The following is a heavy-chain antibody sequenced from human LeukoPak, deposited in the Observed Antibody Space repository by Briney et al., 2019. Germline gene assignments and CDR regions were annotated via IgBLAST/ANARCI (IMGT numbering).Heavy chain of an antibody. CDR3: ARTTTGDY. V-gene: IGHV3-74*01. Sequence: GGSLRLSCEVSGFTFSRYWMHWVRQAPGKGLVWVSVINSDGTGTTYADSVRGRFTISRDNAKDTLYLQMNSLRAEDTAVYYCARTTTGDYWGQGTLVTVSS. CDR1: GFTFSRYW. CDR2: INSDGTGT. D-gene: IGHD1-7*01. J-gene: IGHJ4*02.